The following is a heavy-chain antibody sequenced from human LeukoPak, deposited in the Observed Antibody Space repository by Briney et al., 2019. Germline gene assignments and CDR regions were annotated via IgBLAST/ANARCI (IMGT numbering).Heavy chain of an antibody. J-gene: IGHJ6*03. CDR1: GFTFSSYG. CDR3: AKNIGRYYYYMDV. V-gene: IGHV3-30*02. Sequence: GGSLRLSCAASGFTFSSYGIHWVRQAPGKGLGWVAFIRYDGSNNYYADSVKGRFTISRDNSKTTLYLQMNSLRAEDTAVYYFAKNIGRYYYYMDVWGKGTTVTISS. CDR2: IRYDGSNN. D-gene: IGHD2/OR15-2a*01.